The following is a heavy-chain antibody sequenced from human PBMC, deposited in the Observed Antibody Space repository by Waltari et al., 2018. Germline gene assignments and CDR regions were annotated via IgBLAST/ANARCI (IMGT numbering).Heavy chain of an antibody. Sequence: QVHLQESGPGLVKPSETLSLTCTVSGDSISSIPYYWGGTRQPPGKGLEWIGSIYNSGSAYHNPSLKSRVTIFVDTSKNQFSLKLSSVTAADTALYYCARHFFRGDQNKQFDPWGQGTLVTVSS. CDR1: GDSISSIPYY. V-gene: IGHV4-39*01. D-gene: IGHD3-10*01. J-gene: IGHJ5*02. CDR3: ARHFFRGDQNKQFDP. CDR2: IYNSGSA.